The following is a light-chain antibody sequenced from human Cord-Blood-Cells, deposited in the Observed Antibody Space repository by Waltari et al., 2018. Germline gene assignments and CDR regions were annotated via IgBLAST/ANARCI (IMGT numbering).Light chain of an antibody. J-gene: IGKJ2*01. CDR1: QGISSA. Sequence: AIQLTQSPSSLSASVGDRVTITCRASQGISSALDWYQQKPGKAPKLLIYDASSLESGVPSRFSGSGSGTDFTLTISSLQPEDFATYYCQQFNNYPLYTFGQGTKLEIK. CDR3: QQFNNYPLYT. CDR2: DAS. V-gene: IGKV1D-13*01.